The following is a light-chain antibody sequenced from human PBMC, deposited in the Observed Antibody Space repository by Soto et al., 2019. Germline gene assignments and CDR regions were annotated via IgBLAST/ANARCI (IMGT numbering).Light chain of an antibody. CDR3: CSYAGSYSVV. J-gene: IGLJ3*02. CDR1: SSDVGGYHS. CDR2: DVS. Sequence: QSALTQSRSVSGSPGQSVTISCTGTSSDVGGYHSVSWYQQYPGKAPKLMIYDVSKRPSGVPDRFSGSKSGNTASLRISGLQAEDEADYSCCSYAGSYSVVFGGGTKLTVL. V-gene: IGLV2-11*01.